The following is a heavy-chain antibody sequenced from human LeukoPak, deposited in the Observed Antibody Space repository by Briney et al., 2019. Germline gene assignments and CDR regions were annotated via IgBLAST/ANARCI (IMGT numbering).Heavy chain of an antibody. CDR1: GGSFSGYY. J-gene: IGHJ4*02. Sequence: SETLSLTCAVYGGSFSGYYWSWIRQPPGKGLEWIGEINHSGSTNYNPSLKSRVTISVDTSKNQFSLKLSSVTAADTAVYYCARAHSGSYQPHSPYWGQGTLVIVSS. CDR2: INHSGST. D-gene: IGHD1-26*01. CDR3: ARAHSGSYQPHSPY. V-gene: IGHV4-34*01.